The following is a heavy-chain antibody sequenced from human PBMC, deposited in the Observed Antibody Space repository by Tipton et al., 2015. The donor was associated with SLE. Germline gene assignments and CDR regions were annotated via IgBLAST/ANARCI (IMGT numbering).Heavy chain of an antibody. V-gene: IGHV3-30*02. J-gene: IGHJ4*02. CDR1: GFTFSSYG. CDR2: IRYDGSNK. CDR3: VKDGYCSSTSCYDGSYFDY. Sequence: SLRLSCAASGFTFSSYGMHWVRQAPGKGLEWVTFIRYDGSNKYYADSVKGRFTLSRDNPKNTLYLQMNSLRAEDTAVYYCVKDGYCSSTSCYDGSYFDYWGQGTLVTVSS. D-gene: IGHD2-2*01.